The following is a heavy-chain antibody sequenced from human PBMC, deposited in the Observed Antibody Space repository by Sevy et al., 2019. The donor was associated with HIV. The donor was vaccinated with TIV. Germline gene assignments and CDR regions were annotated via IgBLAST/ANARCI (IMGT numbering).Heavy chain of an antibody. Sequence: GGSLRLSCAPSGFTFSKYSMSWVRQPPGKGLDWVSTLSFGCGEINYADSVKGRFTISRDNSKSSVYLQMNNLRPEDTAVYYCAREGCTKPHDYWGQGTLVTVSS. CDR2: LSFGCGEI. CDR1: GFTFSKYS. D-gene: IGHD2-8*01. J-gene: IGHJ4*02. V-gene: IGHV3-23*01. CDR3: AREGCTKPHDY.